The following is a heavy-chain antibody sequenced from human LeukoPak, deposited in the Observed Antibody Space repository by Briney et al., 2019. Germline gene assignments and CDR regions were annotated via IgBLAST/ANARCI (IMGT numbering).Heavy chain of an antibody. CDR3: AKTSDYYGSGSYYYYFDY. J-gene: IGHJ4*02. Sequence: GGSLRLSCAASGFTFSSYAMSWVRQAPGKGLEWVSAISGSGGSTYYADSVKGRFTISRDNSKNTLYLQVNSLRAEDTAVYYCAKTSDYYGSGSYYYYFDYWGQGTLVTVSS. V-gene: IGHV3-23*01. D-gene: IGHD3-10*01. CDR1: GFTFSSYA. CDR2: ISGSGGST.